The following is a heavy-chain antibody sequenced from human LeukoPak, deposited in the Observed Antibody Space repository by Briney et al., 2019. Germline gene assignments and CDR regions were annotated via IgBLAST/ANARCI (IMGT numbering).Heavy chain of an antibody. V-gene: IGHV3-23*01. J-gene: IGHJ6*02. CDR2: ISGSGGST. Sequence: GGSLRLSCAASGFTFSSYAMSWVRQAPGKGLEWVSAISGSGGSTYYADSVKGRFTISRDNSKNTLYLQMNSLRAEDTAVYYCAGGVVVPAAYYYYGMDVWGQGTTVTVSS. D-gene: IGHD2-2*01. CDR3: AGGVVVPAAYYYYGMDV. CDR1: GFTFSSYA.